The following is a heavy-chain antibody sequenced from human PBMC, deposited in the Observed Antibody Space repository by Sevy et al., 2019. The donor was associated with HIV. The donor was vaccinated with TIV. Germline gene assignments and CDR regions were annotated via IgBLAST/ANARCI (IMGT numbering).Heavy chain of an antibody. J-gene: IGHJ3*02. CDR1: GFTFSSYS. CDR3: ARDPLSTLFDASDI. V-gene: IGHV3-21*01. CDR2: ISGLSNYI. Sequence: GGSLRLSCAASGFTFSSYSMNWVRQAPGKGLEWVSFISGLSNYIYYAGSVKGRFTISRDNAKNSVYLQMNSLRAEDTALYYCARDPLSTLFDASDIWGQGTIVTVSS. D-gene: IGHD2-15*01.